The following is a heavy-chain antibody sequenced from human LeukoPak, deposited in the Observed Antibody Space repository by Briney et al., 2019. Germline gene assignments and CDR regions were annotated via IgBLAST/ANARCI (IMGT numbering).Heavy chain of an antibody. CDR1: GFTFDDYA. J-gene: IGHJ3*02. CDR2: ISWNSGSI. V-gene: IGHV3-9*01. Sequence: GGSLRLSCAASGFTFDDYAMHWVRQAPGKGLEWVSGISWNSGSIGYADSVKGRFTISRDNAKNSLYLQMNSLRAEDTALYYCAKVNYDILTGYHDAFDIWAKGQWSPSLQ. D-gene: IGHD3-9*01. CDR3: AKVNYDILTGYHDAFDI.